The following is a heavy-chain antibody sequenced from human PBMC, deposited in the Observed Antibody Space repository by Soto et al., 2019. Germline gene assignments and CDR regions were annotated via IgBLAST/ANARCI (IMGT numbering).Heavy chain of an antibody. D-gene: IGHD1-26*01. CDR2: ISAYNGNT. CDR3: ARDRGSYALDY. CDR1: GYTFTSYG. J-gene: IGHJ4*02. Sequence: QVQLVQSGAEVKKPGASVKVSCKASGYTFTSYGISWVRQAPGQGLEWMGWISAYNGNTNYAQKLRGRVTMTTDTFTSTGYMELRSLRSDDTAVYYCARDRGSYALDYWGQGTLVTVSS. V-gene: IGHV1-18*01.